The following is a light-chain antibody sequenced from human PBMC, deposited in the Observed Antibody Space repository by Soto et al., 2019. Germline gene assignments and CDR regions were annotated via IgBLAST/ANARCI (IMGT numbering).Light chain of an antibody. CDR2: DAS. CDR1: QSITSW. V-gene: IGKV1-39*01. CDR3: QQSYSTPLT. Sequence: GDRVTITCRTSQSITSWLVWYQQKPGKAPKLLIYDASSLQSGVPSRFSGSGSGTDFTLTISSLQPEDFATYYCQQSYSTPLTFGGGTKVDI. J-gene: IGKJ4*01.